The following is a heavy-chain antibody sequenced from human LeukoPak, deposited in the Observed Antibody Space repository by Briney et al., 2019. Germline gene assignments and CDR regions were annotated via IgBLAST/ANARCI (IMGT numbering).Heavy chain of an antibody. CDR2: IIPILGIA. J-gene: IGHJ5*02. D-gene: IGHD4-17*01. V-gene: IGHV1-69*04. Sequence: ASVKVSCKASGGTFSSYAISWVRQAPGQGLEWMGRIIPILGIANYAQKFQGRVTITADKSTSTAYMELSSLRSEDTAVYYCARDRYGDYGLSWFGPWGQGTLVTVSS. CDR1: GGTFSSYA. CDR3: ARDRYGDYGLSWFGP.